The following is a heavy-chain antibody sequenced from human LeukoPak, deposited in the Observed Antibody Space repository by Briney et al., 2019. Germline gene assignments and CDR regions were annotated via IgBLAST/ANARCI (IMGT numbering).Heavy chain of an antibody. CDR2: IYTSGST. Sequence: SETLSLTCTVSGGSNSSGSYYWSWIRQPAGRGLEWIGRIYTSGSTNYNPSLKSRVTISVDTSKNQFSLKLSSVTAADTAVYYCASTPTRNAFDIWGQGTMVTVSS. J-gene: IGHJ3*02. V-gene: IGHV4-61*02. CDR1: GGSNSSGSYY. CDR3: ASTPTRNAFDI. D-gene: IGHD1-1*01.